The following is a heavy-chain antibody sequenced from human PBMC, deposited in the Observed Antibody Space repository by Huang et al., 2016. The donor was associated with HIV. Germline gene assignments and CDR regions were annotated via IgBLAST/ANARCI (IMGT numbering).Heavy chain of an antibody. CDR2: ISYDGSSK. J-gene: IGHJ4*02. CDR3: AKDGRGSGTYYDYFEY. V-gene: IGHV3-30*18. CDR1: GFTFNKFD. Sequence: QVQLVESGGGVVQPGRSLILSCAAFGFTFNKFDMHWVRQAPGKGLEWVAIISYDGSSKDHADSVKGRFTISRDNSKNTVYLKMNSLRVEDTAVYYCAKDGRGSGTYYDYFEYWGQGTLVTVSS. D-gene: IGHD1-26*01.